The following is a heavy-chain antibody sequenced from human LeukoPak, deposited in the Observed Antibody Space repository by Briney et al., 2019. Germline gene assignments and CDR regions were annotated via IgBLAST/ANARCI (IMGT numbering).Heavy chain of an antibody. CDR3: ARVGGMATIGY. J-gene: IGHJ4*02. CDR2: IYYTGNT. Sequence: SETLSLTCTVSGVSISSSNSYWGWIRQPPGKGLEWIGSIYYTGNTYYNASLKSRVTISIDTSKNQFSLKLSSVTAADTAVYYCARVGGMATIGYWGQGTLVTVSS. D-gene: IGHD5-24*01. CDR1: GVSISSSNSY. V-gene: IGHV4-39*07.